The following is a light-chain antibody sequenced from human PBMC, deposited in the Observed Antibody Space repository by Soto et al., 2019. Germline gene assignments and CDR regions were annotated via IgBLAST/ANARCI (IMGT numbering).Light chain of an antibody. CDR2: DNN. CDR1: SSNIENNY. V-gene: IGLV1-51*01. Sequence: QSVLTQPPSVSAAPGQKVTISCSGSSSNIENNYVSWYQQLPGTAPKLLIYDNNKRPSGIPDRFSGSKSGTSATLGITGLQTGDEAEYYCATWDNSLSAGVFGGGTKVTVL. CDR3: ATWDNSLSAGV. J-gene: IGLJ2*01.